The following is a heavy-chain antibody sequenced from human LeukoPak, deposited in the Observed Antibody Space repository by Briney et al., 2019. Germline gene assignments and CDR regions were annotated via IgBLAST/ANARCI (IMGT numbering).Heavy chain of an antibody. J-gene: IGHJ4*02. CDR3: GRYGDIEAAGNTFDY. CDR2: INHSGST. D-gene: IGHD6-13*01. Sequence: SETLSLTCAVYGGSFSGYYWSWIRQPPGKGLEWIGEINHSGSTNYNPSLKSRVTISVDTSKNQFSLKLSSVTAADTAVYYCGRYGDIEAAGNTFDYWGQGTLVTVSS. CDR1: GGSFSGYY. V-gene: IGHV4-34*01.